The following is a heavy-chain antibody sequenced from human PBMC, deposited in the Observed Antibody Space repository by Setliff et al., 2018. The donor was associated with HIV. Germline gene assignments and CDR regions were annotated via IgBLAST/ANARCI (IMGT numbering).Heavy chain of an antibody. D-gene: IGHD5-12*01. V-gene: IGHV1-46*01. J-gene: IGHJ4*02. CDR2: INPSGGEP. CDR3: ARGATITYYFDY. Sequence: ASVKVSCKASGHSFTTYFLHWVRQAPGQGLEWMGMINPSGGEPSYAQRFQGRVTMTRDTSTSTVFMDLSSLRSEDTAVYYCARGATITYYFDYWGQGTLVTGS. CDR1: GHSFTTYF.